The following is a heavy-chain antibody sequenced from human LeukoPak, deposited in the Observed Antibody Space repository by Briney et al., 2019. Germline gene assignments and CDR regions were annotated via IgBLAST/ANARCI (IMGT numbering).Heavy chain of an antibody. J-gene: IGHJ4*02. CDR1: GFTFDDYA. V-gene: IGHV3-9*03. D-gene: IGHD3-22*01. CDR2: ISWNSGSI. CDR3: ARWQYYYDSSGYYYSSYFDY. Sequence: GGSLRPSCAASGFTFDDYAMHWVRQAPGKGLEWVSGISWNSGSIGYADSVKGRFTISRDNAKNSLFLQMNSLRAEDMALYYCARWQYYYDSSGYYYSSYFDYWGQGTPVTVSS.